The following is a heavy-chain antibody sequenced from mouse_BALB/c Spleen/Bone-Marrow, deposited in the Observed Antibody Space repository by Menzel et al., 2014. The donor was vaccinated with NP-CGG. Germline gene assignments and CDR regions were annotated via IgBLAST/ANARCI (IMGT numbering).Heavy chain of an antibody. CDR2: ISCYNGAT. V-gene: IGHV1S34*01. CDR1: GYSFTGYY. CDR3: ARGDCGDWYFDV. Sequence: LVTTGASVKISCKASGYSFTGYYMHWVKQSHGKSLEWIGYISCYNGATSYNQKFKGKATFTVDTSSSTAYMQFNSLTSEDSAVYYCARGDCGDWYFDVWGAGTTVTVSS. J-gene: IGHJ1*01.